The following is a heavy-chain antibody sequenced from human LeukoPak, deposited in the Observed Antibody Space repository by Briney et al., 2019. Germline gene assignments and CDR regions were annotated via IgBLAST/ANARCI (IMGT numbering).Heavy chain of an antibody. J-gene: IGHJ4*02. Sequence: GGSLRLSCTVSGFTVSSNSMSWVRQAPGKGLEWVSFIYSDNTHYSDSVEGRFTISRDNSKNTLYLQMNSLRAEDTAVYYCARTGYSSSWYLGAFDYWGQGTLVTVSS. V-gene: IGHV3-53*01. CDR2: IYSDNT. CDR3: ARTGYSSSWYLGAFDY. CDR1: GFTVSSNS. D-gene: IGHD6-13*01.